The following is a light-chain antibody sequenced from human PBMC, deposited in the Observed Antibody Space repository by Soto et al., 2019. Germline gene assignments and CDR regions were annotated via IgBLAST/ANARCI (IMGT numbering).Light chain of an antibody. CDR2: DAS. CDR1: QSISSW. V-gene: IGKV1-5*01. J-gene: IGKJ2*01. Sequence: DIQMTQSPSTLSASVGDRVTITCRASQSISSWLAWYQQKPGKAPKLLIYDASSLEGGVPTRFSGSGSGTEFTLTISSLQPDYFATYYCQQYNSYSYTFGQGTKLEIK. CDR3: QQYNSYSYT.